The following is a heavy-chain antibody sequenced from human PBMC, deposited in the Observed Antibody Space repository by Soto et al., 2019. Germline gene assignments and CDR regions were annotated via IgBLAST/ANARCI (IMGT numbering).Heavy chain of an antibody. Sequence: GESLKISCQGSGYSFTSYWIGWVRQMPGKGLEWMGIIYPGDSDTRYSPSFQGQVTISADKSISTAYLQWSSLKASDTAMYYCARHRRYCSGGSCSAGGMDVWGQGTTVTVSS. V-gene: IGHV5-51*01. CDR3: ARHRRYCSGGSCSAGGMDV. CDR1: GYSFTSYW. D-gene: IGHD2-15*01. J-gene: IGHJ6*02. CDR2: IYPGDSDT.